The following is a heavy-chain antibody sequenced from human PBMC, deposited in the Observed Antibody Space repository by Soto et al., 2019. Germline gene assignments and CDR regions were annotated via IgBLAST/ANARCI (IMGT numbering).Heavy chain of an antibody. CDR1: GGSISSSSYY. J-gene: IGHJ4*02. Sequence: PSEILSLTCTVSGGSISSSSYYWGWIRQPPGKGLEWIGSIYYSGSTYYNPSLKSRVTISVDTSKNQFSLKLSSVTAADTAVYYCARWEVGDSSSATGIAVAEGGFDYWGQGTLVTVSS. CDR3: ARWEVGDSSSATGIAVAEGGFDY. CDR2: IYYSGST. V-gene: IGHV4-39*01. D-gene: IGHD6-19*01.